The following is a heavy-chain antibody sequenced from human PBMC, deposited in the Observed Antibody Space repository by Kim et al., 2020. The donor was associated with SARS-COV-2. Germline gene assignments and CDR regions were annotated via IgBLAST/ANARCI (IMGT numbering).Heavy chain of an antibody. CDR1: GGSFSGYY. V-gene: IGHV4-34*01. D-gene: IGHD6-13*01. Sequence: SETLSLTCAVYGGSFSGYYWSWIRQPPGKGLEWIGEINHSGSTNYNPSLKSRVTISVDTSKNQFSLKLSSVTAADTAVYYCARAAGYSSSWYGYWGQGTLVTVSS. CDR2: INHSGST. J-gene: IGHJ4*02. CDR3: ARAAGYSSSWYGY.